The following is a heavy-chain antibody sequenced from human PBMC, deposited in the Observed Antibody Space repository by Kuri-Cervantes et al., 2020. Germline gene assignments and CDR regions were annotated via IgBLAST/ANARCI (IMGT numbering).Heavy chain of an antibody. V-gene: IGHV1-69*05. CDR2: IIPIFGAA. CDR1: GGTFSSYA. CDR3: ATYHRVQPFDN. Sequence: SVKVSCKASGGTFSSYAFSWVRQAPGQGLEWMGGIIPIFGAANYAQKFQGRVTMTRNTSISTAYMELSSLRSEDTAVYYCATYHRVQPFDNWGQGTLVTVSS. J-gene: IGHJ4*02. D-gene: IGHD2-2*01.